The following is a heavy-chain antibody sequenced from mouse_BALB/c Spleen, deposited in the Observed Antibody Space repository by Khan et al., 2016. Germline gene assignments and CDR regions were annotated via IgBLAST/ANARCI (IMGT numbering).Heavy chain of an antibody. CDR1: GYTFTSYW. J-gene: IGHJ3*01. CDR2: INPSNGRT. CDR3: AGYCEGFAY. Sequence: QVQLKQSGAVLVKPGASVKLSCKASGYTFTSYWMHWVKQRPGQGLEWIGEINPSNGRTNYNEKFKSKATLTVDKSSSTAYMHLSSLTSEDSAVYYCAGYCEGFAYWGQGTLVTVSA. V-gene: IGHV1S81*02.